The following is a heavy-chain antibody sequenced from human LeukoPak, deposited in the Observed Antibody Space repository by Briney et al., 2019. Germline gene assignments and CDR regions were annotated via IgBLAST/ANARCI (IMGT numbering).Heavy chain of an antibody. D-gene: IGHD2-2*01. V-gene: IGHV1-18*01. CDR1: GYTFTSYG. Sequence: EASVKVSCKASGYTFTSYGISWVRQAPGQGLEWMGWISAYNGNTNSAQKFQGRVTMTTDTPTTTAYKELRSLRSDDTAVYYCARGYCSTTSCYGAFDIWGQGTMVTVSS. J-gene: IGHJ3*02. CDR2: ISAYNGNT. CDR3: ARGYCSTTSCYGAFDI.